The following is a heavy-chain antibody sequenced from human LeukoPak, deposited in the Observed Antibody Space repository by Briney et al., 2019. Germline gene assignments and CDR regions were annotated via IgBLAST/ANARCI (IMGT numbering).Heavy chain of an antibody. CDR1: GYTFTSYY. Sequence: ASVKVSCKASGYTFTSYYMHWVRQAPGQGLEWMGLINPSGGSTSYAQKFQGRVTMTRDTSASTVYMELSSLRSEDTAVYYCARGGGDSSAGDYYYYMDVWGKGTTVTISS. V-gene: IGHV1-46*01. CDR2: INPSGGST. J-gene: IGHJ6*03. D-gene: IGHD3-22*01. CDR3: ARGGGDSSAGDYYYYMDV.